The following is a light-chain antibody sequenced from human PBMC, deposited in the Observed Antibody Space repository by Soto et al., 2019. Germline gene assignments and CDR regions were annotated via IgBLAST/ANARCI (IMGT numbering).Light chain of an antibody. V-gene: IGKV3-15*01. J-gene: IGKJ3*01. CDR1: LTVSNN. CDR2: YAS. Sequence: DIVMTQSPATLSVSPGERATLSCRASLTVSNNLAWYQQKPGQAPRLLIYYASTRATGIPDRFSGSGSVKDFTLTISSVQYEDVAVYYCQQYNNWPPGATFGPGTRVDIK. CDR3: QQYNNWPPGAT.